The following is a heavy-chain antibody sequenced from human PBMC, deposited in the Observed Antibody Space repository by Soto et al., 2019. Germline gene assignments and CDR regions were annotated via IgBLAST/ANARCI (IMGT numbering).Heavy chain of an antibody. Sequence: SETLSLTCTVSGGSISSGDYYWSWIRQPPWKGLEWIGYIYYSGSTYYNPSLKSRATISVDTSKKQFSLKLSSVTAADTAVYYCARVGLRTKGGYYCDYWGHGXLVTVYS. CDR1: GGSISSGDYY. J-gene: IGHJ4*01. D-gene: IGHD2-8*01. CDR3: ARVGLRTKGGYYCDY. V-gene: IGHV4-30-4*01. CDR2: IYYSGST.